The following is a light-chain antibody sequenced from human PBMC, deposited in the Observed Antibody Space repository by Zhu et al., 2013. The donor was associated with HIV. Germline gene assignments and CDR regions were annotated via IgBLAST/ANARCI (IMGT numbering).Light chain of an antibody. CDR2: DAS. CDR3: QQRSDWPRS. CDR1: QSVSSY. Sequence: EIVLTQSPVTLSSSPGERATLSCRASQSVSSYLAWYQQKPGQAPRLLIYDASNRATGIPARFSGSGSETDFTLTISSLEPEDFAVYYCQQRSDWPRSFGQGTRLEIK. V-gene: IGKV3-11*01. J-gene: IGKJ5*01.